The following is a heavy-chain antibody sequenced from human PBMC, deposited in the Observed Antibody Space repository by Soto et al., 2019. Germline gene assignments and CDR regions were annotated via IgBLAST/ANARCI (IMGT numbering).Heavy chain of an antibody. V-gene: IGHV1-69*06. CDR1: GSIFITYG. Sequence: QVQLVQSGAELKMPGSSVKVSCKTSGSIFITYGFSWVRQAPGQGLEWMGGIIPFLGKTNHAQKVQGRVPITADKDTSTVYMELTNLTLEDTAVYLCARETAHRGASGRPLLPEIFDSWGQGTLATVSS. J-gene: IGHJ4*02. CDR2: IIPFLGKT. D-gene: IGHD3-10*01. CDR3: ARETAHRGASGRPLLPEIFDS.